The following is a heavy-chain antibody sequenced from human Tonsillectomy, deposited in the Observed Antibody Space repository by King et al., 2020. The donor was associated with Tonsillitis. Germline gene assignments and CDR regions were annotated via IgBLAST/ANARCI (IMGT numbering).Heavy chain of an antibody. Sequence: VQLVESGGGLVQPGGSLRLSCEASGFTFSSLNMNWVRQAPGKGLEWVSSISFSRSKIYYADSVKGRFTITRDNNKNSLYLQMNSLRAEDTAVYYCARDGYSSGWYVRYFDYWGQGTLVTVSS. D-gene: IGHD6-19*01. CDR3: ARDGYSSGWYVRYFDY. CDR2: ISFSRSKI. CDR1: GFTFSSLN. V-gene: IGHV3-21*01. J-gene: IGHJ4*02.